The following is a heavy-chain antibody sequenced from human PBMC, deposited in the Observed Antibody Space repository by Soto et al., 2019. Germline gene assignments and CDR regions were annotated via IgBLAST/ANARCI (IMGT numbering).Heavy chain of an antibody. D-gene: IGHD5-12*01. V-gene: IGHV3-30-3*01. CDR3: AREYGLEMATLDY. Sequence: QVQMVESGGGVVHPGRSLRLSCAASGFTFSSYAMHWVRQAPGKGLEWVAVISYDGSNKYYADSVKGRFTISRDNSKNTLYLQMNSLRAEDTAVYYCAREYGLEMATLDYWGQGTLVTVSS. CDR1: GFTFSSYA. J-gene: IGHJ4*02. CDR2: ISYDGSNK.